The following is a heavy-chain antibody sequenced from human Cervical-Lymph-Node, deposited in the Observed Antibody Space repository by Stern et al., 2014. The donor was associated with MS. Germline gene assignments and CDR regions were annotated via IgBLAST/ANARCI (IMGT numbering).Heavy chain of an antibody. D-gene: IGHD2-2*01. CDR3: ASTHQSPVPFY. Sequence: VQLVESGGGLVQPGGSLRLSCAASGFTFSSYWMSWVRQAPGKGLEWVANIKQDGSEKYYVDSVKGRFTISRDNAKNALYLQMNSLRAEDTAVYYCASTHQSPVPFYWGQGTLVTVSS. V-gene: IGHV3-7*03. CDR1: GFTFSSYW. CDR2: IKQDGSEK. J-gene: IGHJ4*02.